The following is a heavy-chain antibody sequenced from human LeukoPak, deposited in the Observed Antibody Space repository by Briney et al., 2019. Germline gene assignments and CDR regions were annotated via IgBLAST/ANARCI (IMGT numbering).Heavy chain of an antibody. D-gene: IGHD3-10*01. Sequence: GGSLRLSCAASGFTFSSYEMNWVRQAPGKGLEGVSYISSSGSTIYYADSVKGRFTISRDNAKNSLYLQMNSLRAEDTAVYYCARDVTMVRGVIRGGAFDIWGQGTMVTVSS. J-gene: IGHJ3*02. CDR2: ISSSGSTI. CDR1: GFTFSSYE. CDR3: ARDVTMVRGVIRGGAFDI. V-gene: IGHV3-48*03.